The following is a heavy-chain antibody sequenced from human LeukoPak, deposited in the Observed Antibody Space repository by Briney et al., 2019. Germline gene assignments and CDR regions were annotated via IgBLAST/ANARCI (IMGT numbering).Heavy chain of an antibody. D-gene: IGHD6-13*01. J-gene: IGHJ4*02. Sequence: PSETLSLTCAVYGGSFSGYYWSWIRQPPGKGLEWIGEINHSGSTNYNPSLKSRVTISVDRSKNQFSLKLSSVTAADTAVYYCARETAAGTGVDYWGQGTLVTVSS. V-gene: IGHV4-34*01. CDR2: INHSGST. CDR3: ARETAAGTGVDY. CDR1: GGSFSGYY.